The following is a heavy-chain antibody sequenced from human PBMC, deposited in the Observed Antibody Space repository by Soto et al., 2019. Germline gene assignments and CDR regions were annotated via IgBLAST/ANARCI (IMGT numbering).Heavy chain of an antibody. CDR1: GDTFSSSA. CDR2: IIPIFGTV. Sequence: QVQLVQSGAEVKKPGSSVKVSCKASGDTFSSSAISWVRQAPGQGLQWMGGIIPIFGTVNYAQKFQGRVTMTADKSTSTAYMGLSSLRSEDTAVYSCARGGYCRSTNCYGGANWFDPWGQGTLVTVSS. J-gene: IGHJ5*02. V-gene: IGHV1-69*06. D-gene: IGHD2-2*01. CDR3: ARGGYCRSTNCYGGANWFDP.